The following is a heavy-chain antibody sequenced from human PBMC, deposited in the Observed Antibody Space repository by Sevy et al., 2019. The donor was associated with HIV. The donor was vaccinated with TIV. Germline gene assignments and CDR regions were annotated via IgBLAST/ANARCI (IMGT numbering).Heavy chain of an antibody. CDR3: AKDRGGRGPDGMDV. V-gene: IGHV3-30*18. Sequence: GGSLRLSCAASGFTFSSYGMHWVRQAPGKGLEWVAVISYDGSNKYYADSVKGRFTISRDNSKNTLYLQMNSLRAEDTAVYYCAKDRGGRGPDGMDVWGQGTTVTVSS. CDR1: GFTFSSYG. J-gene: IGHJ6*02. CDR2: ISYDGSNK. D-gene: IGHD3-10*01.